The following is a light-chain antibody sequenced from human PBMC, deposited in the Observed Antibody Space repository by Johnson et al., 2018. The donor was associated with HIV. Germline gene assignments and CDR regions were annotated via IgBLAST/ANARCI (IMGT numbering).Light chain of an antibody. CDR3: GTWESSLSAGL. J-gene: IGLJ1*01. Sequence: QSVLTQPPSVSAAPGQKVTISCSGSSPNIGNNFVAWYQQLPGTAPKLLIYENNTRPSGIPDRISGSKSGTSATLGSPGPPTGDEADYYCGTWESSLSAGLFGTGTKVTVL. V-gene: IGLV1-51*01. CDR2: ENN. CDR1: SPNIGNNF.